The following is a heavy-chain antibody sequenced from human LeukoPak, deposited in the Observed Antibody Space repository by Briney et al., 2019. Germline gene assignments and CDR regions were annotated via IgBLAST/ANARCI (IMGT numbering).Heavy chain of an antibody. D-gene: IGHD1-26*01. CDR2: IYTSGST. V-gene: IGHV4-4*07. Sequence: PETLSLTCTVSGGSISSYYWSWIRQPAGKGLEWVGRIYTSGSTNYNPSLKSRVTMSVDTSKNQFSLKLSSVTAADTAVYYCARDVKPYSGGNYYYYMDVWGKGTTVTISS. J-gene: IGHJ6*03. CDR1: GGSISSYY. CDR3: ARDVKPYSGGNYYYYMDV.